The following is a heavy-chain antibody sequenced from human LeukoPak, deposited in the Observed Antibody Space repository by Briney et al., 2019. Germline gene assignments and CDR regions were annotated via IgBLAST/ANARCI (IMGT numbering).Heavy chain of an antibody. Sequence: GGSLRLSCVASGFTFNNYWMHWVRQAPGKGLVWVSRINEHGTDSMYAESVKGRFTISRDNAKNTVYLQMNSLRAEDTAVYYCVRDETLWTLDWWGQGTLVSVSS. V-gene: IGHV3-74*03. J-gene: IGHJ4*02. D-gene: IGHD1-1*01. CDR2: INEHGTDS. CDR1: GFTFNNYW. CDR3: VRDETLWTLDW.